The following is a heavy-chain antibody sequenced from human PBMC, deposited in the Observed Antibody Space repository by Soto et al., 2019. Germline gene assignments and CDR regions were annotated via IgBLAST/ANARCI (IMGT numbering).Heavy chain of an antibody. CDR1: GFSLSTSGMC. D-gene: IGHD2-2*01. J-gene: IGHJ6*03. CDR2: IDWDDDK. Sequence: SGPTLVNPTQTLTLTCTFSGFSLSTSGMCVSWIRQPPGKALEWLARIDWDDDKYYSTSLKTRLTISKDTSKNQVVLTMTNMDPVDTATYYCARILVPNSVGLMGPYYYYYMDVWGKGTTVTVSS. V-gene: IGHV2-70*11. CDR3: ARILVPNSVGLMGPYYYYYMDV.